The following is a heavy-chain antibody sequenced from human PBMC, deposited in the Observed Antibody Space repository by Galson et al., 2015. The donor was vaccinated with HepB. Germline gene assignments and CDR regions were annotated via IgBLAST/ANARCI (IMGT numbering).Heavy chain of an antibody. D-gene: IGHD3-22*01. CDR2: IVVGSGNT. Sequence: SVKVSCKASGFTFTSSAMQWVRQARGQRLKWIGWIVVGSGNTNYAQKFQERVTITRDMSTSTAYMELSSLRSEDTAVYYCAADRRYYYDSSGYSLDAFDIWGQGTMVTVSS. V-gene: IGHV1-58*02. CDR1: GFTFTSSA. J-gene: IGHJ3*02. CDR3: AADRRYYYDSSGYSLDAFDI.